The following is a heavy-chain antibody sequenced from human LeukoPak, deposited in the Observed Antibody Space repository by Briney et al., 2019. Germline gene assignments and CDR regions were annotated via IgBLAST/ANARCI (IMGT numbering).Heavy chain of an antibody. J-gene: IGHJ5*02. V-gene: IGHV1-69*01. CDR3: ARELYYGSGSRHNWFDP. D-gene: IGHD3-10*01. CDR1: GGTFSSYA. CDR2: IIPIFGTA. Sequence: ASVRVSCKASGGTFSSYAISWVRQAPGQRLEWMGGIIPIFGTANYAQTFQGRVTITADESTSTAYMELSSLRSEDTAVYYCARELYYGSGSRHNWFDPWGQGTLVTVSS.